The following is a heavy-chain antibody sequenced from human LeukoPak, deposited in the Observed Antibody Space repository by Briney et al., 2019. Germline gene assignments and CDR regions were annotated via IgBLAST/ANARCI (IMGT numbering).Heavy chain of an antibody. V-gene: IGHV3-53*01. D-gene: IGHD2-8*02. CDR3: AKGRLDPNLVLDS. Sequence: GGSLRLSCAASGFAVSSNYMSWVRQAPGKGLEWVSTIRGDGYMYYADSVKGRFTVSRDNSKETLYLQLNSLRAEDTALYYCAKGRLDPNLVLDSWGQGTLVTVSS. CDR1: GFAVSSNY. CDR2: IRGDGYM. J-gene: IGHJ4*02.